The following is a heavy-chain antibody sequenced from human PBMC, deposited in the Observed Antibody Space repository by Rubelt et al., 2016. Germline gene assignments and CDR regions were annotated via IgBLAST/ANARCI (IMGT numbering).Heavy chain of an antibody. Sequence: QVQLQESGPGLVKPSETLSLTCTVSGYSISSSYYWGWIRQPPGKGLEWIGSIYHSGSTNYNPSLKSRGTISVDTSRNQFSLRLSFVTAADSAVYYCARESTTTVTNGPFDYWGQGTLVTVSS. V-gene: IGHV4-38-2*02. CDR2: IYHSGST. D-gene: IGHD4-17*01. CDR3: ARESTTTVTNGPFDY. J-gene: IGHJ4*02. CDR1: GYSISSSYY.